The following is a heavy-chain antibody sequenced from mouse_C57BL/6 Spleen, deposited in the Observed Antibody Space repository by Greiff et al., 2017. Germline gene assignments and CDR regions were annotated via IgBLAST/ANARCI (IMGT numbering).Heavy chain of an antibody. V-gene: IGHV14-4*01. CDR3: TTFNYGSEAY. J-gene: IGHJ3*01. D-gene: IGHD1-1*01. CDR1: GFNIKDDY. CDR2: IDPENGDT. Sequence: EVKLMESGAELVRPGASVKLSCTASGFNIKDDYMHWVKQRPEQGLEWIGWIDPENGDTEYASKFQGKATITADTSSNTAYLQLSSLTSEDTAVYYCTTFNYGSEAYWGQGTLVTVSA.